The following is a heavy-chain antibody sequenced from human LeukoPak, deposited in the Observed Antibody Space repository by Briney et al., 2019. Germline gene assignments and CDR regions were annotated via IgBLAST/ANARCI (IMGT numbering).Heavy chain of an antibody. CDR3: ARDRRQWGAFDI. V-gene: IGHV4-34*01. J-gene: IGHJ3*02. CDR1: GGSFSAYY. D-gene: IGHD6-19*01. CDR2: INHSGST. Sequence: SETLSLTCAVYGGSFSAYYWSWIRQPPGKGLEWIGEINHSGSTNYNPSLKSRVTISVDTSKNQFSLKLSSVTPEDTAVYYCARDRRQWGAFDIWGQGTMVTVSS.